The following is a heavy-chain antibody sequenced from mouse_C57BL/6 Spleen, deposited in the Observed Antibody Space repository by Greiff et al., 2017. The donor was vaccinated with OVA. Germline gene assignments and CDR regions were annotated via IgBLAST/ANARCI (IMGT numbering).Heavy chain of an antibody. CDR3: ARSDSSGYRFAY. CDR2: IDPSDSYT. D-gene: IGHD3-2*02. Sequence: QVQLQQPGAELVKPGASVKLSCKASGYTFTSYWMQWVKQRPGQGLEWIGEIDPSDSYTNYNQKFKGKATLTVDTSSSTAYMQLSSLTSEDSAVYYCARSDSSGYRFAYWGQGTLVTVSA. CDR1: GYTFTSYW. V-gene: IGHV1-50*01. J-gene: IGHJ3*01.